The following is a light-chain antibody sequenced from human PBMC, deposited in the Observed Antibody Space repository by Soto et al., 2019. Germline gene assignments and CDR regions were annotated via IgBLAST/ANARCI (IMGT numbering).Light chain of an antibody. Sequence: SVLTQPASVSGSPGQSITISCTGTSSDVGGYNSVSWYQHHPGKAPKLMIYDVSDRPSGVSNRFSGSKSGNTASLTISGLQAEDEADYYCSSYTSGSTLVFGTGTKLTVL. CDR3: SSYTSGSTLV. CDR1: SSDVGGYNS. J-gene: IGLJ1*01. V-gene: IGLV2-14*03. CDR2: DVS.